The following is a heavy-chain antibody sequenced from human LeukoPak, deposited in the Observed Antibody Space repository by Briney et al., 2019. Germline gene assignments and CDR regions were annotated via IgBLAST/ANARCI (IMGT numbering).Heavy chain of an antibody. V-gene: IGHV3-66*01. CDR1: GFTVSSNY. D-gene: IGHD3-16*01. CDR2: IYSGGST. Sequence: PGGSLRLSCAASGFTVSSNYMSWVRQAPGEGVELVSVIYSGGSTYYEDSVKGRFTISRDNSKNTQYLQMNSLRAEDTPGYYCARVGWVLRYAFDIWGQGTMVTVSS. CDR3: ARVGWVLRYAFDI. J-gene: IGHJ3*02.